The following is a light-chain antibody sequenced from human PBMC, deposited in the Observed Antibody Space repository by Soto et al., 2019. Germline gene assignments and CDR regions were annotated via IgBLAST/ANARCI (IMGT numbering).Light chain of an antibody. CDR2: DAS. J-gene: IGKJ1*01. V-gene: IGKV1-5*01. Sequence: IPMTPSTSTLAASVVGRVTIPFRASQTVSNWLAWYQQKPGKAPKVLMYDASKLKSGVPSRFSGSGSGTEFTLTISSLQPDDFATYYCQQYHTYSPFGQGGKV. CDR3: QQYHTYSP. CDR1: QTVSNW.